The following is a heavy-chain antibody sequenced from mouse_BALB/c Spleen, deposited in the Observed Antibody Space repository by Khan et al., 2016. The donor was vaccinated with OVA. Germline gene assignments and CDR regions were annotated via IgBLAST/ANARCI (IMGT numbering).Heavy chain of an antibody. J-gene: IGHJ4*01. CDR2: INPRSSYT. CDR1: GYTFTSNT. CDR3: ARRTTEYTMDY. D-gene: IGHD2-14*01. V-gene: IGHV1-4*01. Sequence: QVQLQQSGAELARPGASVKMSCKASGYTFTSNTMHWVKQRPGQGLEWIGYINPRSSYTNYNQKFKDKATLTADKSSSQAYMQLSSLTSEDSAVYYCARRTTEYTMDYWGQGTSVTVSS.